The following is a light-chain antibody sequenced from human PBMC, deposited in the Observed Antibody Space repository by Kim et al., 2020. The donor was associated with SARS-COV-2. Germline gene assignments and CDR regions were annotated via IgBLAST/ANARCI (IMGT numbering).Light chain of an antibody. CDR3: QQYNRWPPYI. J-gene: IGKJ2*01. CDR2: GAS. Sequence: VSPGESATLSCRASQSVGSNLAWYQQRPGQAPRLLISGASTRATGVPARFSGSGSGTEFTLTIRSPQSEDFAVYYCQQYNRWPPYIFGQGTKLEI. V-gene: IGKV3-15*01. CDR1: QSVGSN.